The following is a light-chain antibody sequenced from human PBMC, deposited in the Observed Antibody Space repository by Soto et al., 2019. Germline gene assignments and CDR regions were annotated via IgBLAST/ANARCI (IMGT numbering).Light chain of an antibody. CDR2: ENN. J-gene: IGLJ1*01. Sequence: QSALKQPPSVSAAPGQKVTISCSGSNSNIGNTYVSWYQQLPGTAPKLLIYENNKRPSGIPDRFSGSKSGTSATLGITGLQTGDEADYYAGAWDNALSVYVFGTGTNV. V-gene: IGLV1-51*02. CDR1: NSNIGNTY. CDR3: GAWDNALSVYV.